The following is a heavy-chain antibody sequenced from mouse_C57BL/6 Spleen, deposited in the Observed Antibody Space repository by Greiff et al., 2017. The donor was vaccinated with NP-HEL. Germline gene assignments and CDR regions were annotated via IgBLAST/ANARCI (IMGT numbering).Heavy chain of an antibody. CDR1: GYTFTGYY. V-gene: IGHV1-20*01. CDR2: INPYNGDT. J-gene: IGHJ1*03. Sequence: EVQLQQSGPELVKPGASVKISCKASGYTFTGYYMHWVMQSHGKSLEWIGRINPYNGDTFYNQKFKGKATLTVDKSSSTAYMELRSLTSEDSAVYYCARKSIGNYVGYFDVWGTGTTVTVSS. D-gene: IGHD2-1*01. CDR3: ARKSIGNYVGYFDV.